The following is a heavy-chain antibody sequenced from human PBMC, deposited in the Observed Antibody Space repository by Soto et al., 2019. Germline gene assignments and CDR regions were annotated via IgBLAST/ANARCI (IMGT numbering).Heavy chain of an antibody. V-gene: IGHV1-18*04. CDR2: ISAYNGNI. D-gene: IGHD6-6*01. CDR3: TRGPPSWGVLVEFRGDY. Sequence: ASVKVSCKASGYTFSDYGISWVRQAPGQGLEWMGWISAYNGNISYAQRFRNRVAMTIDTSAHSAYLELRSLRSDDTAVFYCTRGPPSWGVLVEFRGDYWGQGTQVTVSS. CDR1: GYTFSDYG. J-gene: IGHJ4*02.